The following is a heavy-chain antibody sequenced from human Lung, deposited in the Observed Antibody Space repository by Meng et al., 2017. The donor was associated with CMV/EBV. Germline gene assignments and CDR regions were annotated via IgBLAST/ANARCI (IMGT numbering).Heavy chain of an antibody. CDR1: RYTFTSSS. Sequence: GVVFTTPGDSLRVSFQAARYTFTSSSMNWVRHAPRQGLEWMGLININPGTPTYAQGFTRLFVFSLDTSVSTAYLQIDSLKAVDTAVYYCARGNGWRFDYWGQGPLVTVSS. J-gene: IGHJ4*02. CDR2: ININPGTP. V-gene: IGHV7-4-1*01. CDR3: ARGNGWRFDY. D-gene: IGHD6-19*01.